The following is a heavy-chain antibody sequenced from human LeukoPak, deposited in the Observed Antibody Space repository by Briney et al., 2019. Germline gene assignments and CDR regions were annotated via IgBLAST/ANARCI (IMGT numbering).Heavy chain of an antibody. V-gene: IGHV3-30-3*01. CDR3: ARFRSSDYYGSGSYYND. CDR1: GFTFSSYA. CDR2: ISYDGSNK. J-gene: IGHJ4*02. Sequence: GGSLRLSCAASGFTFSSYAMHWVRQAPGKGLEWVAVISYDGSNKYYADSVKGRFTISRDNSKNTLYLQMNSLRAEDTAVYYCARFRSSDYYGSGSYYNDWGQGTLVTVSS. D-gene: IGHD3-10*01.